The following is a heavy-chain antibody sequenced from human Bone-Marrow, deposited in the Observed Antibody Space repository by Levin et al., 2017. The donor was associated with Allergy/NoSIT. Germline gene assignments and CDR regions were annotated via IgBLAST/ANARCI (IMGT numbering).Heavy chain of an antibody. CDR1: GASINSDDYS. Sequence: SETLSLTCSVSGASINSDDYSWNWIRQAPGKGLEWLGYVYYSGRTYYNPSLKSRVTISIDASKNQFSLMLRSVTAADTAVYYCARIDRWGGEYYYGMDVWAQGITVTVSS. D-gene: IGHD2/OR15-2a*01. J-gene: IGHJ6*02. V-gene: IGHV4-30-4*01. CDR2: VYYSGRT. CDR3: ARIDRWGGEYYYGMDV.